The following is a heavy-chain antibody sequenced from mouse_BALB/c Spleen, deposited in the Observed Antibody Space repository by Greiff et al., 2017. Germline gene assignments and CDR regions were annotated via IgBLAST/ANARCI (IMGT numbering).Heavy chain of an antibody. CDR3: NAIGRGYYAMDY. Sequence: DVKLQESGAELVRSGASVKLSCTASGFNIKDYYMHWVKQRPEQGLEWIGWIDPENGDTEYAPKFQGKATMTADTSSNTAYLQLSSLTSEDTAVYYCNAIGRGYYAMDYWGQGTSVTVSS. CDR2: IDPENGDT. CDR1: GFNIKDYY. J-gene: IGHJ4*01. V-gene: IGHV14-4*02.